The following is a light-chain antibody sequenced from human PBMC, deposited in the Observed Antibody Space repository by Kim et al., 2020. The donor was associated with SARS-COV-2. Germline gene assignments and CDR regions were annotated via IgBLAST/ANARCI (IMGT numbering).Light chain of an antibody. J-gene: IGKJ4*01. Sequence: SASVGDRVTITCRASQSNFTYINWYQLKPGKAPNLLIYAASNLQSGVPSRFSGSGSETDFSLTISSLQPEDFASYYCQQSFSSPLTFGGGTKLEI. V-gene: IGKV1-39*01. CDR2: AAS. CDR3: QQSFSSPLT. CDR1: QSNFTY.